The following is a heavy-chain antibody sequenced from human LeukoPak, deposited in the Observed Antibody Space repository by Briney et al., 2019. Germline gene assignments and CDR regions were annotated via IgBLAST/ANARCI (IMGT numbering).Heavy chain of an antibody. Sequence: PSETLSLTCTVSGYSISSGYYWGWIRQPPGKGLEWIGSIYHSGSTYYNPSLKSRVTISVDTSKNQFSLKLSSVTAADTAVYYCARLTIAAAADFDYWGQGTLVTVSS. V-gene: IGHV4-38-2*02. CDR2: IYHSGST. J-gene: IGHJ4*02. D-gene: IGHD6-13*01. CDR1: GYSISSGYY. CDR3: ARLTIAAAADFDY.